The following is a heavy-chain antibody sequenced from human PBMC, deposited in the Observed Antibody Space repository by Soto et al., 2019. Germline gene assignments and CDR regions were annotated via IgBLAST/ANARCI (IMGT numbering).Heavy chain of an antibody. CDR1: GGTFSSYT. V-gene: IGHV1-69*02. CDR2: IIPILGIA. D-gene: IGHD5-12*01. Sequence: QVQLVQSGAEVKKPGSSVKVSCKASGGTFSSYTISWVRQAPGQGLEWMGRIIPILGIANYAQKFQGRVTITADKSTSTAYMELSSLRSEDTAVYYCARAISGYDLRYYYMDVWGKGTTVTVSS. J-gene: IGHJ6*03. CDR3: ARAISGYDLRYYYMDV.